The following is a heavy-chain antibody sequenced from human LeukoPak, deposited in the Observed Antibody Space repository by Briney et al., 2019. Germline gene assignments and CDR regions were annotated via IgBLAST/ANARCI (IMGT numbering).Heavy chain of an antibody. V-gene: IGHV3-48*03. D-gene: IGHD6-13*01. CDR1: GFTFSSYE. CDR2: ISSSGSTI. CDR3: ARQAPDIIAAAGNLDY. Sequence: GGSLRLFCAASGFTFSSYEMRWVRQAPGKGLEWVAYISSSGSTIYYADSVKGRFTISRDNAKNSLYLQMNSLRAEDTAVYYCARQAPDIIAAAGNLDYWGQGTLVTVSS. J-gene: IGHJ4*02.